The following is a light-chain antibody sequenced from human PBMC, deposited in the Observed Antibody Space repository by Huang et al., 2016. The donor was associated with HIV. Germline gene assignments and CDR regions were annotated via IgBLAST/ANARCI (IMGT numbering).Light chain of an antibody. CDR2: AAS. J-gene: IGKJ1*01. CDR1: QSIITY. V-gene: IGKV1-39*01. Sequence: DIQMTQSPDSLSASVGDRVTITCRASQSIITYLNWYQQKPGKAPKLLIYAASSLQSGVPSRFSGSGSWTDFTLTISSLQPEDFATYYCQQSYSTPKTFGQGTKVEIK. CDR3: QQSYSTPKT.